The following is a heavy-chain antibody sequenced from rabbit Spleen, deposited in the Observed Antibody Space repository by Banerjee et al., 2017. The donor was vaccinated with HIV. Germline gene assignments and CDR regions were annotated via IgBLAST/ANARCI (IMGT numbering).Heavy chain of an antibody. CDR1: GFSFSSSYY. J-gene: IGHJ4*01. CDR2: IDTSSGST. CDR3: ARDFDF. Sequence: QEQLVESGGGLVQPEGSLTLTCTASGFSFSSSYYMCWVRQAPGKGLEWIGCIDTSSGSTYYASWVKGRFTISKTSSTTVTLQMTSLTAADTAAYFCARDFDFWGPGTLVTVS. V-gene: IGHV1S45*01.